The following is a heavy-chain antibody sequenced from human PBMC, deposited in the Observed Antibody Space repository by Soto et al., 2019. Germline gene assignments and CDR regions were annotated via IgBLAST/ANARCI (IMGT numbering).Heavy chain of an antibody. CDR1: GFTFSSYS. Sequence: PGGSLRLSCAASGFTFSSYSMNWVRQAPGKGLEWVSSISSSSYIYYADSVKGRFTISRDNAKNSLYLQMNSLRAEDTAVYYCARDGGAVTDYGMDVWGQGTTVTVSS. CDR2: ISSSSYI. D-gene: IGHD3-16*01. CDR3: ARDGGAVTDYGMDV. V-gene: IGHV3-21*01. J-gene: IGHJ6*02.